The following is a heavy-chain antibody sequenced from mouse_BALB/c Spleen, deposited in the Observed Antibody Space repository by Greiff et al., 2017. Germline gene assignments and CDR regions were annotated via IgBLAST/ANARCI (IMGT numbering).Heavy chain of an antibody. Sequence: EVMLVESGGGLVQPGGSRKLSCAASGFTFSSYAMSWVRQSPEKRLEWVAEISSGGSYTYYPDTVTGRFTISRDNAKNTLYLEMSSLRSEDTAMYYCAREGGNYPYYFDYWGQGTTLTVSS. CDR3: AREGGNYPYYFDY. J-gene: IGHJ2*01. V-gene: IGHV5-9-4*01. D-gene: IGHD2-1*01. CDR2: ISSGGSYT. CDR1: GFTFSSYA.